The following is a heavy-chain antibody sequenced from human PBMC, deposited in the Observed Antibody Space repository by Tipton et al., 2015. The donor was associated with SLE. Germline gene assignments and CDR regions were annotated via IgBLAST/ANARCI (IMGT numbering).Heavy chain of an antibody. CDR3: ATTTTMTNYIDY. V-gene: IGHV3-33*01. Sequence: RSLRLSCAASGFSFSSYGMHWVRQAPGKGLEWVAVIWYDGTNKFYADSVKGRFTISRDNSKNTLYLQVNSLRGEDTAVYYCATTTTMTNYIDYWGQGTLVTVSS. J-gene: IGHJ4*02. CDR2: IWYDGTNK. CDR1: GFSFSSYG. D-gene: IGHD4-17*01.